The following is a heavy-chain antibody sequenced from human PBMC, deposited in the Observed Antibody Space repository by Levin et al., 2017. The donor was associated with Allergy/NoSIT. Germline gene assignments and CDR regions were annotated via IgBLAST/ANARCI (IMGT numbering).Heavy chain of an antibody. CDR3: AREADWGVTRYDDQFYGMDV. D-gene: IGHD3/OR15-3a*01. V-gene: IGHV3-49*04. Sequence: GGSLRLSCSGSGFTFGDYAISWVRQAPGVGLEWVGVIRSRIYGGTTRYAASVKGRLTLSGDNSKNIADLEMNHLQTEDRAVYFCAREADWGVTRYDDQFYGMDVWGQGTTVTVSS. CDR1: GFTFGDYA. J-gene: IGHJ6*02. CDR2: IRSRIYGGTT.